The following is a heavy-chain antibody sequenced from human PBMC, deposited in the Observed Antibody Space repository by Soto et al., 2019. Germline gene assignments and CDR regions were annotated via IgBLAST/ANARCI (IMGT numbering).Heavy chain of an antibody. Sequence: SETLSLTCAVYCGAFSGYYWSWIRQPPGKGLEWIGEINHSGSTNYNPSLKSRVTISVDTSKNQFSLKLSSVTAADTAVYYCARGHGGSGSYYNGGYNWFDPWGQGTLVTVSS. CDR1: CGAFSGYY. V-gene: IGHV4-34*01. CDR2: INHSGST. J-gene: IGHJ5*02. D-gene: IGHD3-10*01. CDR3: ARGHGGSGSYYNGGYNWFDP.